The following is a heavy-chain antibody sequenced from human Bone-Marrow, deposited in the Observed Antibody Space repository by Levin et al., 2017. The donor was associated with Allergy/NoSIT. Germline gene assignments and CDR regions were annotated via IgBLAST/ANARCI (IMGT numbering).Heavy chain of an antibody. D-gene: IGHD3-16*01. CDR2: ISYDGSNK. CDR3: ARGTREPWGDLDAFDI. J-gene: IGHJ3*02. V-gene: IGHV3-30*04. CDR1: GFTFSSYA. Sequence: GGSLRLSCAASGFTFSSYAMHWVRQAPGKGLEWVAVISYDGSNKYYADSVKGRFTISRDNSKNTLYLQMNSLRAEDTAVYYCARGTREPWGDLDAFDIWGQGTMVTVSS.